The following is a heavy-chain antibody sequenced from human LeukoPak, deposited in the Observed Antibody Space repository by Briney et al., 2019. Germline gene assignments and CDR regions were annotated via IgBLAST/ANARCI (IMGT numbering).Heavy chain of an antibody. CDR1: GGSISRTSYY. CDR2: IFYTGST. CDR3: VTGYYLAPDNWFDP. Sequence: SETLSLTCIVSGGSISRTSYYWGWIRQPPGKGLEWIGSIFYTGSTYYNPSLKSRVTLSVDTSNNQFSLRLTSVTAADTAMYYCVTGYYLAPDNWFDPWGHGTLVTVSS. V-gene: IGHV4-39*01. D-gene: IGHD3-9*01. J-gene: IGHJ5*02.